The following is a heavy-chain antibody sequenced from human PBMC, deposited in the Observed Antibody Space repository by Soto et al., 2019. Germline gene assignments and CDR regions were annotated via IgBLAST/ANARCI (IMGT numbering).Heavy chain of an antibody. CDR3: AIGGSGSYYNPYYFDY. V-gene: IGHV4-59*01. CDR2: IYYSGST. J-gene: IGHJ4*02. CDR1: GGSISSYY. D-gene: IGHD3-10*01. Sequence: SETLSLTCTVSGGSISSYYWSWIRQPPGKGLEWIGYIYYSGSTNYNPSLKSRVTISVDTSKNQFSLKLSSVTAADTAVYYCAIGGSGSYYNPYYFDYWGQGTLVTVSS.